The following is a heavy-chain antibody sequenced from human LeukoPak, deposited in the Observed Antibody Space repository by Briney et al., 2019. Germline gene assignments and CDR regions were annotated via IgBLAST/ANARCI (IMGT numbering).Heavy chain of an antibody. Sequence: GGSLRLSCVASGFTFSIYDMHWVRQAAGKGLEWVSGIGTTGDTSYPGSVKGRFTISSDNAKNSVYLQMNSLRAGDTAVYYCVSSRPSDEGFDYWGQGTLVTVSS. CDR3: VSSRPSDEGFDY. D-gene: IGHD2-21*02. J-gene: IGHJ4*02. CDR2: IGTTGDT. CDR1: GFTFSIYD. V-gene: IGHV3-13*01.